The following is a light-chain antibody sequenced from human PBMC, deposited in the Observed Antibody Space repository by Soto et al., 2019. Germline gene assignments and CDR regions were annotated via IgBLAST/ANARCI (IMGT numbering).Light chain of an antibody. V-gene: IGKV3-20*01. Sequence: EIVLTQSPGTLSLSPGERDTLSCRASQSVSSSYLAWYQQKPGQDPRMLIYGASSRATGTTDRFSGSGSGTDFTLTISRLEPEDFAVDYCQQYVSAPLITVGQGTRLEIK. J-gene: IGKJ5*01. CDR1: QSVSSSY. CDR3: QQYVSAPLIT. CDR2: GAS.